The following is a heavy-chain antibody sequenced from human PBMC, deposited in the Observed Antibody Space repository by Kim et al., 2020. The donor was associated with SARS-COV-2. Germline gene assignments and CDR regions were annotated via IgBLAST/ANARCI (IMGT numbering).Heavy chain of an antibody. J-gene: IGHJ4*02. CDR3: AKDRGQIVGVITFDY. V-gene: IGHV3-23*01. Sequence: DAVKGRFTISRDKSTNTLYLQMNSLRAEDTAVYYFAKDRGQIVGVITFDYWGQGTLVTVSS. D-gene: IGHD3-22*01.